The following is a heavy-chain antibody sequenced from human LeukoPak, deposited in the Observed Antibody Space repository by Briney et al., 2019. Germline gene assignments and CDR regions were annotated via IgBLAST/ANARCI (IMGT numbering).Heavy chain of an antibody. J-gene: IGHJ4*02. D-gene: IGHD2-21*01. CDR3: AKFLPTHIVVANYYFDY. CDR1: GFTFSSYA. Sequence: GGSMRLSCAASGFTFSSYAMSWVRQAPGKGLEWVSAISGSGGSTYYADSVKGRFTISRDNSKNTLYLQMNSLRAEDTAVYYCAKFLPTHIVVANYYFDYWGQGTLVTVSS. CDR2: ISGSGGST. V-gene: IGHV3-23*01.